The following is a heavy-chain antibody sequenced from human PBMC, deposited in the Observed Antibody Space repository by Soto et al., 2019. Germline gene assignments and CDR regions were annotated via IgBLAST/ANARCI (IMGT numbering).Heavy chain of an antibody. CDR3: AKEHLLRLPGFSYYFDY. D-gene: IGHD3-3*01. V-gene: IGHV3-23*01. J-gene: IGHJ4*02. Sequence: PGGSLRLSCASSGFHLSSYAMGWVPPSPGNGLEWVAAISGGGASTYYADSVKGRFPFSRDNSKDPLCVQMSGLRAKDTDVYSYAKEHLLRLPGFSYYFDYWGQGTLVTVSS. CDR1: GFHLSSYA. CDR2: ISGGGAST.